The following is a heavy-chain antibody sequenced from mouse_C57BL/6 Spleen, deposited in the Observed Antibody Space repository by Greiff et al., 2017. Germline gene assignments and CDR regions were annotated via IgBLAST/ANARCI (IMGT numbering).Heavy chain of an antibody. V-gene: IGHV3-6*01. CDR2: ISYDGSN. CDR1: GYSITSGYY. Sequence: EVKLLESGPGLVKPSQSLSLTCSVTGYSITSGYYWNWIRQFPGNKLEWMGYISYDGSNNYNPSLKNRISITRDTSKNQFFLKLNSVTTEDTATYYCAREEDYGSSFAYWGQGTLVTVSA. J-gene: IGHJ3*01. D-gene: IGHD1-1*01. CDR3: AREEDYGSSFAY.